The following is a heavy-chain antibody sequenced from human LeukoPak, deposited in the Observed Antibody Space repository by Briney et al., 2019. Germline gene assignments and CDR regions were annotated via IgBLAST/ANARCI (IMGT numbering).Heavy chain of an antibody. D-gene: IGHD6-19*01. Sequence: GGSLRLSCVASGFTFSSDAISWVRQAPGKGLEWVSGISGSGGSTYYADSVKGRFTISRDNSKNTLFLQMNSLRAEDTAVYYCAKETYSSGWYPYFDYWGQGTLVTVSS. CDR3: AKETYSSGWYPYFDY. CDR1: GFTFSSDA. V-gene: IGHV3-23*01. CDR2: ISGSGGST. J-gene: IGHJ4*02.